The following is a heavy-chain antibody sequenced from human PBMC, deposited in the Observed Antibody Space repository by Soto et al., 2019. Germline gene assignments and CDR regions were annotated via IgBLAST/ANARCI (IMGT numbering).Heavy chain of an antibody. V-gene: IGHV5-51*01. CDR3: ARMSQGVYYYYGMDV. J-gene: IGHJ6*02. D-gene: IGHD3-16*01. CDR1: GYSFTSYW. Sequence: PGESLKISCKGSGYSFTSYWIGWVRQMPGKGLEWMGIIYPGDSDTRYSPSFQGQVTISADKSISTAYLQWSSLKASDTAMYYCARMSQGVYYYYGMDVWGQGTRVTVSS. CDR2: IYPGDSDT.